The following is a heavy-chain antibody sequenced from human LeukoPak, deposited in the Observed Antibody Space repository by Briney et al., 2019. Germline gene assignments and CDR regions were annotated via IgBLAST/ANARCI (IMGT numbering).Heavy chain of an antibody. CDR1: GLTFSTYW. V-gene: IGHV3-74*01. CDR2: INGDGSP. Sequence: GGSLRLSCAASGLTFSTYWMHWVRQAPGKGLVWVSRINGDGSPSYADPVKGRFTISRDNTKNMLYLQMNSLRAEDTAVYYCAGGASSTVHYWGQGTLVTVSS. J-gene: IGHJ4*02. D-gene: IGHD6-13*01. CDR3: AGGASSTVHY.